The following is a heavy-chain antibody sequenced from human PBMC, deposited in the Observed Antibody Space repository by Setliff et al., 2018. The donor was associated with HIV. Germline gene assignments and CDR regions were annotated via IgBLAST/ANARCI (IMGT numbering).Heavy chain of an antibody. Sequence: ASVKVSCKASGYTFSNYGLSWVRQAPGQGLAWVGWINAFTGKTHYAQDFQGRVTVTTDTSTDTSYMELRSLRSDDTAIYYCAACVLQSGGLTGSYPGGLDYWGQGSLVTVSS. D-gene: IGHD1-26*01. CDR3: AACVLQSGGLTGSYPGGLDY. CDR1: GYTFSNYG. J-gene: IGHJ4*02. V-gene: IGHV1-18*01. CDR2: INAFTGKT.